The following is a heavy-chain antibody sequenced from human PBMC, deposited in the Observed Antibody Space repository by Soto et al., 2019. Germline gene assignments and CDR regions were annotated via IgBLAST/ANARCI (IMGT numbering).Heavy chain of an antibody. Sequence: ASVKVFCKASGYTFTGYGISWVRQAPGQRLEWMGWINAGNGNTKYSQKFQGRVTITRDTSASTAYMELSSLRSEDTAVYYCARGGRFLEWLLSGGYFDYWGQGTLVTVSS. CDR1: GYTFTGYG. J-gene: IGHJ4*02. CDR3: ARGGRFLEWLLSGGYFDY. CDR2: INAGNGNT. D-gene: IGHD3-3*01. V-gene: IGHV1-3*01.